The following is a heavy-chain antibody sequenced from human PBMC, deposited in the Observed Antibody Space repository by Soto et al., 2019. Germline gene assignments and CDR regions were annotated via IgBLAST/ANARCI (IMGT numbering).Heavy chain of an antibody. CDR1: GFTFSDCY. CDR3: ATGEGFYYYAMDV. V-gene: IGHV3-11*01. Sequence: VQLVESGGGLVKPGGSLRLSCAASGFTFSDCYMSWIRQAPGKGLEWLSYISSSGSSIYYADSVKGRFTISRDSAKNSLYLQMNSLRAEDTAVYYCATGEGFYYYAMDVWGQGTTVTVSS. J-gene: IGHJ6*02. CDR2: ISSSGSSI.